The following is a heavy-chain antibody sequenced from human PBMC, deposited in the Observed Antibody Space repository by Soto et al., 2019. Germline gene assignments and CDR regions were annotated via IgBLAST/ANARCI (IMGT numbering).Heavy chain of an antibody. V-gene: IGHV4-59*01. Sequence: LSLTCTVSGGSISSYYWSWIRQPPGKGLEWIGYIYYSGSTNYNPSLKSRVTISVDTSKNQFSLKLSSVTAADTAVYYCARDRSGSYYNFDYWGQGTLVTVSS. CDR3: ARDRSGSYYNFDY. CDR1: GGSISSYY. CDR2: IYYSGST. J-gene: IGHJ4*02. D-gene: IGHD3-10*01.